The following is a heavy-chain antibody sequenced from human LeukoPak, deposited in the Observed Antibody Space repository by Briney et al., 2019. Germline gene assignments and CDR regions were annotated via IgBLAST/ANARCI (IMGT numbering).Heavy chain of an antibody. CDR1: GFTFSSYA. V-gene: IGHV3-30-3*01. D-gene: IGHD2-2*01. Sequence: GGSLRLSCAASGFTFSSYAMHWVRQAPGKGLEWVAVISYDGSNKYYADSVKGRFTISRDNSKNTLYLQMNSLRTEDTAMYYCARDLRYCTSTSCFTSLDVWGKGTTVTVSS. J-gene: IGHJ6*04. CDR3: ARDLRYCTSTSCFTSLDV. CDR2: ISYDGSNK.